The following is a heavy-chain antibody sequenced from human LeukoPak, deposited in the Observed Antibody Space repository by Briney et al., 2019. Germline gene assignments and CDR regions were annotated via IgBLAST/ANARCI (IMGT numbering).Heavy chain of an antibody. CDR2: IYYSGST. Sequence: SETLSLTCAVYGGSFSGYYWSWIRQPPGKGLEWIGSIYYSGSTYYNPSLKSRVTISVDTSKNQFSPKVSSVTAADTAVYYCARHDGSGTIYTSFDYWGQGTQVTVSS. V-gene: IGHV4-34*01. D-gene: IGHD3-10*01. CDR3: ARHDGSGTIYTSFDY. J-gene: IGHJ4*02. CDR1: GGSFSGYY.